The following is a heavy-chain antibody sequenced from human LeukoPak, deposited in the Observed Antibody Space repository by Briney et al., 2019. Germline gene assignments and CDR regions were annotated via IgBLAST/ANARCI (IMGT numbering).Heavy chain of an antibody. D-gene: IGHD6-13*01. CDR2: IYYSGST. CDR3: ARLYSRSWYAIGY. Sequence: SETLSLTCTVSGDSISSYYWTWIRQPPGKGLEWIGYIYYSGSTNYNPSLKSRVTISLDTSKNQFSLKLTSVTAADTAVYFCARLYSRSWYAIGYWGQGTLVTVSS. CDR1: GDSISSYY. J-gene: IGHJ4*02. V-gene: IGHV4-59*01.